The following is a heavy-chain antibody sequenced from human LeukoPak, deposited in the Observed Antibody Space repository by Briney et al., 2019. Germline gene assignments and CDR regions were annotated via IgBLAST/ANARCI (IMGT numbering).Heavy chain of an antibody. CDR1: GFAFSTYG. D-gene: IGHD2-2*01. Sequence: GGSLRLSCAASGFAFSTYGIHWVRQAPGKGLEWVAVIWYDGSNKYYADSVKGRFTISRDNSKSTLYLQMTSLRDEDTAVYFCAEDRGSTSSYGLDYWGQGTLVTVSS. CDR3: AEDRGSTSSYGLDY. V-gene: IGHV3-33*06. J-gene: IGHJ4*02. CDR2: IWYDGSNK.